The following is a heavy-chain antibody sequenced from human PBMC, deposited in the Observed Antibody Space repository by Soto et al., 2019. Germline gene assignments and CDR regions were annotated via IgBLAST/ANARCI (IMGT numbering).Heavy chain of an antibody. D-gene: IGHD3-22*01. CDR2: ISGSGVST. J-gene: IGHJ4*02. V-gene: IGHV3-23*01. Sequence: GGSLRLSCVASGIPVSSNYMSWVRQAPGKGLEWVSAISGSGVSTYYADSVKGRFTISRDNSKNTLYLQMNSLRAEDTAVYYCAKSPGMYYYDSSGYYHYDYWGQGTLVTVSS. CDR1: GIPVSSNY. CDR3: AKSPGMYYYDSSGYYHYDY.